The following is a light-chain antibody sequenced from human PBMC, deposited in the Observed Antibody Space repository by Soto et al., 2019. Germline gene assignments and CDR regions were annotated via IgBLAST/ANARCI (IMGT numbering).Light chain of an antibody. CDR3: LQYGGLPRP. J-gene: IGKJ1*01. CDR1: QSVSSNY. V-gene: IGKV3-20*01. Sequence: EIVLTQSPGTLSLSPGERATLSCRATQSVSSNYLAWYQQKSGQAPRLLIYGASSRATGIPDRFSGGGSGTDFTLTITRLEPEDSAVYFCLQYGGLPRPFGQGTKVDIK. CDR2: GAS.